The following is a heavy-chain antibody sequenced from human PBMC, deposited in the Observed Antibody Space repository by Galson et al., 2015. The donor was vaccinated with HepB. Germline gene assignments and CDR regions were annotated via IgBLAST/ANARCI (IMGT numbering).Heavy chain of an antibody. CDR2: IKQDGSEK. J-gene: IGHJ4*02. D-gene: IGHD6-19*01. CDR3: ARDGGSSGWYKMDY. V-gene: IGHV3-7*01. Sequence: SLRLSCAASGFTFSSYWMSWVRQAPGKGLEWVANIKQDGSEKYFVDSVKGRFTISRDNAKNSLYLQMNSLRAEDTAVYYCARDGGSSGWYKMDYWGQGTLVTVSS. CDR1: GFTFSSYW.